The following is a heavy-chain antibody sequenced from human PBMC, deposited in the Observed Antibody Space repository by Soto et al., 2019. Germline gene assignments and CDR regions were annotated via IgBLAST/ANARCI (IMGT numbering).Heavy chain of an antibody. CDR3: ARPGSTTGWFYFDD. V-gene: IGHV4-39*01. J-gene: IGHJ4*02. CDR2: ITYSGST. D-gene: IGHD3-10*01. Sequence: PSETLSLTCIVSGESISRDNYYWGWIRQPPGKGLEWIGSITYSGSTYYNPSLKSRVTMAVDTSKNQFSLNLPSVTAAGTAVYYCARPGSTTGWFYFDDWGPGILVTVSS. CDR1: GESISRDNYY.